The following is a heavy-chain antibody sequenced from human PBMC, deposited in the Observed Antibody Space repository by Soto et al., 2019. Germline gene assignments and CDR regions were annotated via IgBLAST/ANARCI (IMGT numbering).Heavy chain of an antibody. J-gene: IGHJ6*02. CDR1: GYIFTSNW. CDR2: IYPGDSDT. D-gene: IGHD7-27*01. CDR3: ARQPAWGASKLGMGV. V-gene: IGHV5-51*01. Sequence: GESLKISCHVTGYIFTSNWVAWVRQKPGKGLEWMGIIYPGDSDTRYSPSFQGQVIMSADRATSTAYLQWISLRASDTAMYYCARQPAWGASKLGMGVWGQGTTVTVSS.